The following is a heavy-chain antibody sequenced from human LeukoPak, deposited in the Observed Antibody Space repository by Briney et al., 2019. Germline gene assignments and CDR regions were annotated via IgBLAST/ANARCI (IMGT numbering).Heavy chain of an antibody. CDR1: EFTFSTQA. Sequence: PGGSLRLSCAACEFTFSTQAMSWVRQAPGEGLEWVSAISGSGGSTYYADSVKGRFTISRDNSKNTLYLQMNSLRAEDTAVYYCAKVFTLSGYRPTPYFDYWGQGTLVTVSS. CDR3: AKVFTLSGYRPTPYFDY. J-gene: IGHJ4*02. D-gene: IGHD3-22*01. V-gene: IGHV3-23*01. CDR2: ISGSGGST.